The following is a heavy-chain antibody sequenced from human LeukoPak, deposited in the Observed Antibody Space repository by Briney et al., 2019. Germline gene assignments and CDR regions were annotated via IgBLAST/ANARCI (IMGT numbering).Heavy chain of an antibody. J-gene: IGHJ6*02. V-gene: IGHV4-61*08. CDR2: IYYSGST. CDR1: GGSISSGGYS. CDR3: ARRKFNGMDV. Sequence: SEALSLTCAVSGGSISSGGYSWSWIRQPPGKGLEWIGYIYYSGSTNYNPSLKSRVTISVDTSKNQFSLKLSSVTAADTAVYYCARRKFNGMDVWGQGTTVTVSS.